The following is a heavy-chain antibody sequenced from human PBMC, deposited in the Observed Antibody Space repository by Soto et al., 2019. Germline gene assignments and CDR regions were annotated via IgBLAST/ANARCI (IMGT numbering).Heavy chain of an antibody. D-gene: IGHD2-15*01. CDR2: IWYDGSNK. V-gene: IGHV3-33*01. CDR3: ARDPYRGYCSGGSCYSWYFDL. J-gene: IGHJ2*01. CDR1: GFTFSSYG. Sequence: QVQLVESGGGVVQPGRSLRLSCAASGFTFSSYGMHWVRQAPGKGLEWVAVIWYDGSNKYYADSVKGRFTISRDNSKNXLXLXXNSLRAEDTAVYYCARDPYRGYCSGGSCYSWYFDLWGRGTLVTVSS.